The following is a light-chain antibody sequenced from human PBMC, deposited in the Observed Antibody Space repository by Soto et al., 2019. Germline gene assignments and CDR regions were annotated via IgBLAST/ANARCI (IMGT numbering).Light chain of an antibody. J-gene: IGKJ1*01. CDR3: QQYGDSPWT. Sequence: LTQSAGALSLSPGETVTLSCRASQSVSSNYLAWYQQRRGRAPRLLIHGASTRATGIPDRFSGSGSGTDFTLAISRLEPEDFAVYYCQQYGDSPWTFGQGTKVDIK. CDR1: QSVSSNY. CDR2: GAS. V-gene: IGKV3-20*01.